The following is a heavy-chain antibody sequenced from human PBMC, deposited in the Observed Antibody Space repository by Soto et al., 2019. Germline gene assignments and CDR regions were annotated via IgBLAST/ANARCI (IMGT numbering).Heavy chain of an antibody. D-gene: IGHD3-9*01. CDR1: GGTFKNYG. CDR2: IIPMFGTT. J-gene: IGHJ5*02. Sequence: QVQLVQSGAEVKKPGSSVKVSCRTSGGTFKNYGFSWVRRAPGQGLEWMGGIIPMFGTTNYGQIFQGRLTITADESTSTASMELSSLKPEDTAVYYCAGEIGGTGLHLWGQGTLVTVSS. CDR3: AGEIGGTGLHL. V-gene: IGHV1-69*12.